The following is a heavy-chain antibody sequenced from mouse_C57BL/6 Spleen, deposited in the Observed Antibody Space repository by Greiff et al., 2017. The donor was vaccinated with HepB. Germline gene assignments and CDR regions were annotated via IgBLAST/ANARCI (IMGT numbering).Heavy chain of an antibody. CDR3: ARSFNWGFDY. Sequence: EVKLMESGPELVKPGASVKIPCKASGYTFTDYNMDWVKQSHGKSLEWIGDINPNNGGTIYNQKFKGKATLTVDKSSSTAYMELRSLTSEDTAVYYCARSFNWGFDYWGQGTTLTVSS. D-gene: IGHD4-1*02. J-gene: IGHJ2*01. CDR2: INPNNGGT. V-gene: IGHV1-18*01. CDR1: GYTFTDYN.